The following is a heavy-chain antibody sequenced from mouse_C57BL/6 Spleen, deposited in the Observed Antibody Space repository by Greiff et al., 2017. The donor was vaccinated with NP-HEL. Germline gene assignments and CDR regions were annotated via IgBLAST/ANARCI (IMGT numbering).Heavy chain of an antibody. V-gene: IGHV5-16*01. D-gene: IGHD1-1*01. CDR2: INYDGSST. CDR1: GFTFSDYY. Sequence: EVQRVESEGGLVQPGSSMKLSCTASGFTFSDYYMAWVRQVPEKGLEWVANINYDGSSTYYLDSLKSRFIISRDNAKNILYLQMSSLKSEDTATYYCARGGNYYGSSPFAYWGQGTLVTVSA. J-gene: IGHJ3*01. CDR3: ARGGNYYGSSPFAY.